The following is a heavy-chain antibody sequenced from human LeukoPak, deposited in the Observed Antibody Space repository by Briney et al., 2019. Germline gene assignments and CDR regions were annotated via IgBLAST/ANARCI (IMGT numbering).Heavy chain of an antibody. CDR3: ARGQAQSYCSSTSCYYPFDY. CDR2: IYPGDSDT. D-gene: IGHD2-2*01. Sequence: GESLKISCKGSGYSFTSYWIGWVRQMPGKGLEWMGIIYPGDSDTRYSPSFQGQVTISADKSISTAYLQWSSLKASDTAMYYCARGQAQSYCSSTSCYYPFDYWGQGTLVTVSS. V-gene: IGHV5-51*01. J-gene: IGHJ4*02. CDR1: GYSFTSYW.